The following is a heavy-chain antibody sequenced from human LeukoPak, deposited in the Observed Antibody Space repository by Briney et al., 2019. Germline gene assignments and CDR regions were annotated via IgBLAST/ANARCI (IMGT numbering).Heavy chain of an antibody. V-gene: IGHV3-30*18. CDR1: GFTFSSYG. D-gene: IGHD4-23*01. Sequence: GRSLRLSCAASGFTFSSYGMHWVRQAPGKGLEWVAVIPYDGSNKYYADSVKGRFTISRDNSKNTLYLQMNSLRAEDTAVYYCAKTLLVRGGAFDIWGQGTMVTVSS. J-gene: IGHJ3*02. CDR2: IPYDGSNK. CDR3: AKTLLVRGGAFDI.